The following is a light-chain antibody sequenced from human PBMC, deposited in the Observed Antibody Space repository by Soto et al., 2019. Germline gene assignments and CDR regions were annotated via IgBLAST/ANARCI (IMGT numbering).Light chain of an antibody. J-gene: IGKJ5*01. CDR3: QQVNSYPNT. V-gene: IGKV1-9*01. Sequence: IQLTQTPSSLSASVGDRVTINCRASQAISNYLAWYQQKPGKAPNLLIYGASTLHSGVPSRFSGSVSGTDFTLTISSLQPEDFATYYCQQVNSYPNTFGQGTRLEIK. CDR1: QAISNY. CDR2: GAS.